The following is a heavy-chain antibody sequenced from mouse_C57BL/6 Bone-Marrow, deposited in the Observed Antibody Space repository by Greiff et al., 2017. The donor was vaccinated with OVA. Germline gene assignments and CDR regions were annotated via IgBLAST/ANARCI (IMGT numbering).Heavy chain of an antibody. J-gene: IGHJ3*01. Sequence: QVQLQQPGTELVKPGASVKLSCKASGYTFTSYWMHWVKQRPGQGLEWIGNINPGNGGTNYNEKFKSKATLTVDKSSSTAYMQLSSLTSEDSAVYYCARECFMVTTPPAYWGRGTLVTVSA. V-gene: IGHV1-53*01. D-gene: IGHD2-2*01. CDR1: GYTFTSYW. CDR3: ARECFMVTTPPAY. CDR2: INPGNGGT.